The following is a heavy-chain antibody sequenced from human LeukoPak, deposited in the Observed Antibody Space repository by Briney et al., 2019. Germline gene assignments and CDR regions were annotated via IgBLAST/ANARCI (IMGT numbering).Heavy chain of an antibody. V-gene: IGHV3-23*01. CDR2: ISGSGGST. D-gene: IGHD6-19*01. CDR3: AKDDHIAVAGTNYFDY. CDR1: GFTFSSYA. J-gene: IGHJ4*02. Sequence: GGSLRLSCAASGFTFSSYAMSWVRQAPGEGLEWVSAISGSGGSTYYADSVKGWFTISRDNSKNTLYLQMNSLRAEDTAVYYCAKDDHIAVAGTNYFDYRGQGTLVTVSS.